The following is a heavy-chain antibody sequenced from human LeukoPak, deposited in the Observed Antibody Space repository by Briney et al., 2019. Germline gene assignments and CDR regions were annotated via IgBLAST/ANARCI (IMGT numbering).Heavy chain of an antibody. CDR3: AKDQMYSSSWYY. J-gene: IGHJ4*02. D-gene: IGHD6-13*01. CDR1: GFTFSSYA. CDR2: ISGSGGST. V-gene: IGHV3-23*01. Sequence: GRSLRLSCAASGFTFSSYAMSWVRQAPGKGLEWVSAISGSGGSTYYAASVKGRFTISRDNSKNTLYLQMNSLRAEDTAVYYCAKDQMYSSSWYYWGQGTLVTVSS.